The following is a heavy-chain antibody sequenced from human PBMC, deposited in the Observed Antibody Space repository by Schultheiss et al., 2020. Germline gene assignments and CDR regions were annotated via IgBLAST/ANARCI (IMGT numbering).Heavy chain of an antibody. J-gene: IGHJ6*02. V-gene: IGHV5-51*01. Sequence: GESLKISCKGSGYSFTSYWIGWVRQMPGKGLEWMGIIYPGDSDTRYSPSFQGQVTISADKSISTAYLQWSSLKASDTAIYYCARLRYGDFYYYYYGMDVWGQGTTVTVSS. CDR2: IYPGDSDT. D-gene: IGHD4-17*01. CDR3: ARLRYGDFYYYYYGMDV. CDR1: GYSFTSYW.